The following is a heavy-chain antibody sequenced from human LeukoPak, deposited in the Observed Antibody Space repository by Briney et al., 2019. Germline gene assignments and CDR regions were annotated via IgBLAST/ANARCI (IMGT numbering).Heavy chain of an antibody. Sequence: GGSLRLSCAASGFTFSSYVMSWVRQAPGKGLEWVSSISGSGSSTYYADSVKGRFTISRDNSKNTLYLQMNSLRAEDTAVYYCVKDFGGNSDYWGQGTLVTVSS. V-gene: IGHV3-23*01. CDR2: ISGSGSST. CDR1: GFTFSSYV. D-gene: IGHD4-23*01. J-gene: IGHJ4*02. CDR3: VKDFGGNSDY.